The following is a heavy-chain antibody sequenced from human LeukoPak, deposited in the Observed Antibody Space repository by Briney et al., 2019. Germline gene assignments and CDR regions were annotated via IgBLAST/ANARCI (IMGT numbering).Heavy chain of an antibody. D-gene: IGHD3-10*01. Sequence: GGSLRLSCAVAFTFSDYSMNWIRQAPGQGLEWVSYISSSSSTVYYTDSVKGRFTTSRDNAKRSLYLQMNSRRAEDTAVYYCVGWGSDESWGQGTLVTVSS. CDR2: ISSSSSTV. J-gene: IGHJ5*02. CDR3: VGWGSDES. CDR1: FTFSDYS. V-gene: IGHV3-48*01.